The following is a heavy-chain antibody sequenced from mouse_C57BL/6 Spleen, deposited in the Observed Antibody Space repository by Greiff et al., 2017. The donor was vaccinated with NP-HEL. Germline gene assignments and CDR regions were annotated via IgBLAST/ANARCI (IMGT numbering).Heavy chain of an antibody. Sequence: EVKLMESGGGLVKPGGSLKLSCAASGFTFSSYAMSWVRQTPEKRLEWVATISDGGSYTYYPDNVKGRFTISRDNAKNNLYLQMSHLKSEDTAMYYCARVLTGTFRYYFDYWGQGTTLTVSS. CDR2: ISDGGSYT. CDR1: GFTFSSYA. V-gene: IGHV5-4*03. CDR3: ARVLTGTFRYYFDY. D-gene: IGHD4-1*01. J-gene: IGHJ2*01.